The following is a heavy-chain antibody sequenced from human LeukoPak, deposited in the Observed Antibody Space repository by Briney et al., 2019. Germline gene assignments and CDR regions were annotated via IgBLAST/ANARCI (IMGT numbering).Heavy chain of an antibody. Sequence: SESLSPTCPLSCGSFSSSSYYWGWIRQPPGKGLEWFGSIYYSGSTYYNPSLKSRVTISVDTSKNQFSLKLSSVTAADTAVYYYARDPPPAYENWFDPWGQGTLVTVSS. J-gene: IGHJ5*02. CDR3: ARDPPPAYENWFDP. V-gene: IGHV4-39*07. CDR2: IYYSGST. D-gene: IGHD5-12*01. CDR1: CGSFSSSSYY.